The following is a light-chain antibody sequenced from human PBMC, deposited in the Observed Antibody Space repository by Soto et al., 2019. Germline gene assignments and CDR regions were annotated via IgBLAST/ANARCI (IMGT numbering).Light chain of an antibody. CDR3: QQAYTTPLT. CDR1: ESISRD. CDR2: AAS. Sequence: DIQMTQSPSSLSASVGDGVIVTCRASESISRDLNWYQQKAGRAPKLLIYAASALESGVPSRFSGSGSGTDFTLTISSLQAEDFATYYCQQAYTTPLTFGGGTKVEIK. J-gene: IGKJ4*01. V-gene: IGKV1-39*01.